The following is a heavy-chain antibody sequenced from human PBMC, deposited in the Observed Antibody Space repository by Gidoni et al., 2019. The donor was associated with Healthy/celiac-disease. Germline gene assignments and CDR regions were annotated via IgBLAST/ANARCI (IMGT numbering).Heavy chain of an antibody. CDR3: ARARNDYGDYPDAFDI. Sequence: EVQLVESGGGLVQPGGSLRLSCAASGFTVSSNYMSWVRQAPGKGLEWVSVIYSGGSTYYADSVKGRFTISRDNSKNTLYLQMNSLRAEDTAVYYCARARNDYGDYPDAFDIWGQGTMVTVSS. CDR2: IYSGGST. J-gene: IGHJ3*02. V-gene: IGHV3-66*02. CDR1: GFTVSSNY. D-gene: IGHD4-17*01.